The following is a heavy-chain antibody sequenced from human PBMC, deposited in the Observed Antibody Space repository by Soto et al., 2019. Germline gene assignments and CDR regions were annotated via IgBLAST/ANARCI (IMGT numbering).Heavy chain of an antibody. CDR3: MRVRLGSSRSSDY. V-gene: IGHV3-72*01. Sequence: EVQLVESGGGLVQPEGSLRLSCAASGFTFSDHYMDWVRQAPGKGLEWVGRIKNKANSYTTEYAAPVKGRFIISRDDSKTSVFRQMTRLKTADTAVYYCMRVRLGSSRSSDYWAQEILVTVSS. CDR2: IKNKANSYTT. CDR1: GFTFSDHY. D-gene: IGHD6-19*01. J-gene: IGHJ4*02.